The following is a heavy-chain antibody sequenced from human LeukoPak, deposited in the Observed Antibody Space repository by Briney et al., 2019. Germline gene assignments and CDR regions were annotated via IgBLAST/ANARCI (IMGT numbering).Heavy chain of an antibody. CDR3: ARGPRRITIFGVVTTPTFDY. J-gene: IGHJ4*02. CDR1: DYSISNAYY. CDR2: ISHGGST. V-gene: IGHV4-38-2*01. Sequence: PSETLSLTCAVSDYSISNAYYWGWIRQPPGKGLEWIGSISHGGSTHYNASLKSRVTISLEASKNQFSLKLSSVTAADTAVYYCARGPRRITIFGVVTTPTFDYWGQGTLVTVSS. D-gene: IGHD3-3*01.